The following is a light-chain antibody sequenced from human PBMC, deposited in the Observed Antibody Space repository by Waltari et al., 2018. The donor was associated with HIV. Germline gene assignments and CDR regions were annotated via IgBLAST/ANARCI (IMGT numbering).Light chain of an antibody. CDR2: DVN. J-gene: IGLJ1*01. CDR3: CSYAGSPFYV. V-gene: IGLV2-11*01. CDR1: SSDVGDYEF. Sequence: QSALTQPRSVSGSPGQSVTISCIGTSSDVGDYEFVSWYQQHPGKAPKLMIYDVNKRPSGVPDRFSGSKSGNTASLTISGLQADDEADYYCCSYAGSPFYVFGTGTQVTVL.